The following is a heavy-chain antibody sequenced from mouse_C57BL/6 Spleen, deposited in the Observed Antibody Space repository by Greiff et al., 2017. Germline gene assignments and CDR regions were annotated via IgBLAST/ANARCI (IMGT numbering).Heavy chain of an antibody. D-gene: IGHD2-4*01. V-gene: IGHV3-6*01. CDR2: ISYDGST. Sequence: VQLQQSGPGLVKPSQSLSLSCSVSGYSITSGYYWNCIRQFPGNKLEWMGYISYDGSTYYNPSFKNRISLTRDTSKNQFFLKLNSVTTEDTATYYCERGRYHYVWDFDVWGTGTTVTVSS. CDR3: ERGRYHYVWDFDV. J-gene: IGHJ1*03. CDR1: GYSITSGYY.